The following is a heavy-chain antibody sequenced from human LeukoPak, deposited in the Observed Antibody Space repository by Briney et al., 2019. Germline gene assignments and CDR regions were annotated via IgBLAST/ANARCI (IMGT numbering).Heavy chain of an antibody. D-gene: IGHD3-22*01. CDR3: ARSWDGITMIFDP. J-gene: IGHJ5*02. CDR2: INPSGGST. Sequence: GASVKVSCKASGYTFTSYYMHWVQQAPGQGLEWMGIINPSGGSTSYAQRFQGRVTMTRDTSTSTVYMELSSLRSEDTAVYYCARSWDGITMIFDPWGQGTLVTVSS. CDR1: GYTFTSYY. V-gene: IGHV1-46*01.